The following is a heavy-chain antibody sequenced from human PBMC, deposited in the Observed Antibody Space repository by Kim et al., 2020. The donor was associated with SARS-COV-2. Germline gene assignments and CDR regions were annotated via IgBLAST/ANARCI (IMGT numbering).Heavy chain of an antibody. Sequence: SVKVSCKASGGTFSSYAISWVRQAPGQGLEWMGGIIPIFGTANYAQKFQGRVTITADESTSTAYMELSSLRSEDTAVYYCAREMGQQLVNLVYYYYGMDVWGQGTTVTVSS. D-gene: IGHD6-13*01. J-gene: IGHJ6*02. V-gene: IGHV1-69*13. CDR3: AREMGQQLVNLVYYYYGMDV. CDR1: GGTFSSYA. CDR2: IIPIFGTA.